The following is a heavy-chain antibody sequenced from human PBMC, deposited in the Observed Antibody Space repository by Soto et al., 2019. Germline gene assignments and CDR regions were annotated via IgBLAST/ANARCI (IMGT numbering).Heavy chain of an antibody. CDR3: ARRAYCISISCRNWFDP. D-gene: IGHD2-2*01. CDR1: GGSISSGGYS. V-gene: IGHV4-30-2*01. J-gene: IGHJ5*02. Sequence: PSEILSPTCAVSGGSISSGGYSWSWIRQPPGKGLEWIGYIYHSGSTYYNPSLKSRVTISVDRSKNQFSLKLSSETAADTAVYYCARRAYCISISCRNWFDPWGQGTLVTVSS. CDR2: IYHSGST.